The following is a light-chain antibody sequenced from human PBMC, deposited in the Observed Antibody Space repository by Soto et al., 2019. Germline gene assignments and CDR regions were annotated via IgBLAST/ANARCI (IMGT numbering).Light chain of an antibody. V-gene: IGKV1-5*03. CDR1: QSIRSW. CDR3: QQYNSYPWT. CDR2: KAS. J-gene: IGKJ1*01. Sequence: DIPMTQSPSTLSASVGDRVTISYRASQSIRSWLAWYQQKPGKAPKLLIYKASSLESGVPSRFSGSGSGTEYTLTISSLQPDDFATYYCQQYNSYPWTFGQGTKVEIK.